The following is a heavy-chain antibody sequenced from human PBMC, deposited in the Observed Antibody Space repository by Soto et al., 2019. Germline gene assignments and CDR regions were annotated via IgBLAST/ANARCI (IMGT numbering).Heavy chain of an antibody. V-gene: IGHV3-30*04. Sequence: QVQLVESGGGVVQPGRSLRLSCTASGFTFDSHTMHWVRQSPGKGLGWVALISFDGSLKYDSDSVKGRFSISRDNSKNTVFLEMNSLRPEDTAVYYCARTYSSSWNYLDYWGQGVQVIVSS. CDR1: GFTFDSHT. CDR2: ISFDGSLK. D-gene: IGHD6-13*01. CDR3: ARTYSSSWNYLDY. J-gene: IGHJ4*02.